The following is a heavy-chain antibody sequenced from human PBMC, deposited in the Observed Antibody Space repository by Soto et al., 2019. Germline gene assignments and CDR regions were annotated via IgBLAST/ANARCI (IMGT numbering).Heavy chain of an antibody. CDR1: GGSISSSNW. J-gene: IGHJ2*01. V-gene: IGHV4-4*02. D-gene: IGHD3-16*01. CDR2: IYHSGST. CDR3: ARDAGGWYFDP. Sequence: QVQLQESGPGLVKPSGTLSLTCAVSGGSISSSNWWSWVRQPPGKGLEWIGEIYHSGSTNYNPSLQRRVTISVDQYKNQFSLKLRSVTAADTAVYYCARDAGGWYFDPWGRGTLVTVSS.